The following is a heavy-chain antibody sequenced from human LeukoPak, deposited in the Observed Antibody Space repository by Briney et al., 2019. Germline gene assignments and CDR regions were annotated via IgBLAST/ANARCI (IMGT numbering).Heavy chain of an antibody. Sequence: GESLKISCKGSGYSFTTHWIGWVRQMPGKGLELMGIINPGDSDTRYSPSFQGQVTISADKSISTAYLQWSSLKASDTAMYYCARHPDCTRTSCYVDYYGMDVWGQGTTVTVSS. V-gene: IGHV5-51*01. J-gene: IGHJ6*02. CDR1: GYSFTTHW. CDR3: ARHPDCTRTSCYVDYYGMDV. D-gene: IGHD2-2*01. CDR2: INPGDSDT.